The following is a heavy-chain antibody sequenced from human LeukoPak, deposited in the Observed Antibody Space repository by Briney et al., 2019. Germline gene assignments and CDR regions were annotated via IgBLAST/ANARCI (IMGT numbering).Heavy chain of an antibody. CDR2: IYYSGST. CDR3: ARSDGGRGDDY. D-gene: IGHD2-15*01. J-gene: IGHJ4*02. Sequence: SETLSLTCTVSGGSISSYYWSWIRQPPGKGLEWIGYIYYSGSTNYNPSLKSRVTISVDTSKNQFSLKLSSVTAADTAVYYCARSDGGRGDDYWGQGTLVTVSS. V-gene: IGHV4-59*01. CDR1: GGSISSYY.